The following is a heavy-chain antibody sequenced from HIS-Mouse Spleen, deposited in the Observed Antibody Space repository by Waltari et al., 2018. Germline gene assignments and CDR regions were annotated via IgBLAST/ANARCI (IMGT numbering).Heavy chain of an antibody. D-gene: IGHD5-12*01. J-gene: IGHJ4*02. CDR3: ARGIVATVATPYFDY. CDR2: IYHSGST. V-gene: IGHV4-38-2*02. Sequence: GSIYHSGSTYYNPSLKSRVTISVDTSKNQFSLKLSSVTAADTAVYYCARGIVATVATPYFDYWGQGTLVTVSS.